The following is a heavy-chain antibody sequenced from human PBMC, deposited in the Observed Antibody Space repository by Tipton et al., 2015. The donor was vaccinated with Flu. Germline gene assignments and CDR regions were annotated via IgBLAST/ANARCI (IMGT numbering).Heavy chain of an antibody. Sequence: SLRLSCAASGFTFSSYGMHWVRQAPGKGLEWVAVISYDGSNKYYADSVKGRFTISRDNSKNTLYLQMNSLRAEDTAVYYCAKDSGVDYYGSRRAGNSWGQGPLVPVSS. D-gene: IGHD3-10*01. CDR3: AKDSGVDYYGSRRAGNS. CDR2: ISYDGSNK. CDR1: GFTFSSYG. J-gene: IGHJ4*02. V-gene: IGHV3-30*18.